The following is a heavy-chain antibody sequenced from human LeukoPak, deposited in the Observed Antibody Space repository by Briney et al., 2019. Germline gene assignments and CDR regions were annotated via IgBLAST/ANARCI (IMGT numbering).Heavy chain of an antibody. J-gene: IGHJ4*02. CDR3: AKDPRRTIVGAACFDY. Sequence: PGGSLRLSCAASGFTFSSYAMSWVRQAPGKGLEWVSAISGSGGSTYYADSVKGRFTISRDNSKNTLYLQMNSLRAEDTAVYYCAKDPRRTIVGAACFDYWGQGTLVTVSS. CDR2: ISGSGGST. CDR1: GFTFSSYA. V-gene: IGHV3-23*01. D-gene: IGHD1-26*01.